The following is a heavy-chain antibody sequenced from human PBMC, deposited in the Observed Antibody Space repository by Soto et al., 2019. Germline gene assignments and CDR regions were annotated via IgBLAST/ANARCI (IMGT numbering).Heavy chain of an antibody. D-gene: IGHD2-15*01. CDR2: IYYSGST. V-gene: IGHV4-59*08. CDR3: ASRSPYCSGGSCYDY. Sequence: SETLSLTCTVSGGSISSYYWSWIRQPPGKGLEWIGYIYYSGSTNYNPSLKSRVTISVDTSKNQFSLKLSSVTAADTALYYCASRSPYCSGGSCYDYWGQGTLVTVSS. J-gene: IGHJ4*02. CDR1: GGSISSYY.